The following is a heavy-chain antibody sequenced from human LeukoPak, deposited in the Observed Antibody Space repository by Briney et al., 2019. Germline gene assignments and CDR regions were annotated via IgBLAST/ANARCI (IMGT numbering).Heavy chain of an antibody. J-gene: IGHJ4*02. Sequence: ASVKVSCKVSGYTLTELSMYWVRQAPGQRLEWMGWINAGNGNTKNSQKFQGRVTITRDTSASTAYMELSSLRSEDTAMYYCARRGRGDGYFIDYWGQGTLVTVSS. CDR2: INAGNGNT. D-gene: IGHD5-24*01. CDR3: ARRGRGDGYFIDY. CDR1: GYTLTELS. V-gene: IGHV1-3*01.